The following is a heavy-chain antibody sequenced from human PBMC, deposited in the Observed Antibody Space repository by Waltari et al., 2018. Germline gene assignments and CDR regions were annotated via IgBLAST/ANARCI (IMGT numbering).Heavy chain of an antibody. Sequence: EVQLVESGGGLVKPGGSLRLSCAASGFTLNHAWMNLVRQDPGKGLEWGGRIKSKTDGGTRDCAAPVKGRFTLSRDDSKNTLFLQMNSLKSEDTAVYYCTTLRQWSFDYWGQGALVTVSS. CDR2: IKSKTDGGTR. D-gene: IGHD6-19*01. V-gene: IGHV3-15*07. J-gene: IGHJ4*02. CDR3: TTLRQWSFDY. CDR1: GFTLNHAW.